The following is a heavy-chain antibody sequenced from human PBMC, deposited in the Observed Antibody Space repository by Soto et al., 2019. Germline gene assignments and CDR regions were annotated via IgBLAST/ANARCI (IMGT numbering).Heavy chain of an antibody. CDR3: ARVWGGAFDI. Sequence: GESLKISCNGSGYSFTTYWIAWVRQMPGKGLEWMGIIYPGDSDTRYSPSFQGQVTISADKSVSTAYLQWSSLKASDTAVYYCARVWGGAFDIWGQGTMVTVSS. CDR1: GYSFTTYW. V-gene: IGHV5-51*01. D-gene: IGHD3-10*01. J-gene: IGHJ3*02. CDR2: IYPGDSDT.